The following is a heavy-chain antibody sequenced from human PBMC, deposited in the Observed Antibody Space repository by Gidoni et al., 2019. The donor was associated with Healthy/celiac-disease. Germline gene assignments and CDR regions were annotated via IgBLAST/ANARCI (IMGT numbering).Heavy chain of an antibody. CDR1: GYSFTSYW. CDR2: IYPGDSDT. Sequence: EVQLVQSGAEVKKPGESLKISCKGSGYSFTSYWIGWVRQMPGKGLEWMGIIYPGDSDTRYSPSFQGQVTISADKSISTAYLQWSSLKASDTAMYYCARLERDFWSGYPPDVWGQGTTVTVSS. J-gene: IGHJ6*02. D-gene: IGHD3-3*01. CDR3: ARLERDFWSGYPPDV. V-gene: IGHV5-51*01.